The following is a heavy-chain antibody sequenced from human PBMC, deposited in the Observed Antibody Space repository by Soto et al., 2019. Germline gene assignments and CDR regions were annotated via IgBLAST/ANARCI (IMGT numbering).Heavy chain of an antibody. CDR1: GGSISSGGYY. CDR2: IYYSGST. J-gene: IGHJ5*02. V-gene: IGHV4-31*03. Sequence: SETLSLTCTVSGGSISSGGYYWSWIRQHPGKGLEWIGYIYYSGSTYYNPSLKSRVTISVDTSKNQFSLKLSSVTAADTAVYCCARDPKRGYSYGAPWFDPWGQGTLVTVSS. D-gene: IGHD5-18*01. CDR3: ARDPKRGYSYGAPWFDP.